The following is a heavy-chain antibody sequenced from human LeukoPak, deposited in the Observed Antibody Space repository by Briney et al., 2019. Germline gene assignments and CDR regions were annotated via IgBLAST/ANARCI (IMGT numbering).Heavy chain of an antibody. CDR2: IKQDGSEK. V-gene: IGHV3-7*01. J-gene: IGHJ4*02. CDR3: ARARGYYDSSRIYYFDY. CDR1: GFTFSSYW. D-gene: IGHD3-22*01. Sequence: GGSLRLSCAASGFTFSSYWMSWVRQAPGEGLEWVANIKQDGSEKYYVDSVEGRFTISRDNAKNSLYLQMNSLRAEDTAVYYCARARGYYDSSRIYYFDYWGQGTLVTVSS.